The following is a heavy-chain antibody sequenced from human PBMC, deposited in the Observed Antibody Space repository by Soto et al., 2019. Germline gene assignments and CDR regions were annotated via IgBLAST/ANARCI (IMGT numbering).Heavy chain of an antibody. CDR1: GFTFSTYS. CDR3: ASRRPDNSVYDDY. D-gene: IGHD5-12*01. J-gene: IGHJ4*02. CDR2: ISSSSRSI. V-gene: IGHV3-48*02. Sequence: GGSLRLSCAASGFTFSTYSMNWVRQAPGKGLEWVSYISSSSRSIDYADSVKGRFTISRDNAKNSLYLQMNSLRDEDTAVYYRASRRPDNSVYDDYWGQGTLVTVSS.